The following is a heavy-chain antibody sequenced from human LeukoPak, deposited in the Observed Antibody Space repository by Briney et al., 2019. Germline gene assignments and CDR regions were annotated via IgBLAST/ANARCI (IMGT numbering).Heavy chain of an antibody. D-gene: IGHD6-19*01. J-gene: IGHJ4*02. CDR3: ARMSIAVAGNLDY. Sequence: GGSLRLSCAASGFTFSSYAMHWVRQAPGKGLEWVAVISYDGSNKYYADSVKGRFTISRDNSKNTLYLQMNSLRAEDTAVYYCARMSIAVAGNLDYWGQGTLVTVSS. CDR1: GFTFSSYA. CDR2: ISYDGSNK. V-gene: IGHV3-30-3*01.